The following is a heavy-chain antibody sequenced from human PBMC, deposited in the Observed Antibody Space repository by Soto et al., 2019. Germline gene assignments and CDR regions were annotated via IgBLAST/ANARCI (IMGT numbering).Heavy chain of an antibody. V-gene: IGHV1-18*04. D-gene: IGHD3-3*01. CDR2: ISAYNGNS. CDR3: ARDLNGATYYDFWSGYYLGYYGMDV. J-gene: IGHJ6*02. CDR1: GYTFTSYG. Sequence: GASVKVSCKASGYTFTSYGISLVRQAPGQGLEWMGWISAYNGNSNYAQKLQGRVTMTTDTSTSTAYMELRSLRSDDTAVYYCARDLNGATYYDFWSGYYLGYYGMDVWGQGTTVTVSS.